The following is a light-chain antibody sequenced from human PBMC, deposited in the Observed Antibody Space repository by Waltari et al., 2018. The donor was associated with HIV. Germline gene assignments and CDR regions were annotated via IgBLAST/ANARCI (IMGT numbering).Light chain of an antibody. J-gene: IGKJ1*01. CDR3: QQYGTSPWT. Sequence: EIVLTQSPGTLSLSPGERATLFCRASQSISRSDLAWYQQTPGQAPRLLIYGASSRATDIPDRFTGIGSGTDFTLTISRLEPEDFVIYDCQQYGTSPWTFGQGTKVEIK. CDR2: GAS. CDR1: QSISRSD. V-gene: IGKV3-20*01.